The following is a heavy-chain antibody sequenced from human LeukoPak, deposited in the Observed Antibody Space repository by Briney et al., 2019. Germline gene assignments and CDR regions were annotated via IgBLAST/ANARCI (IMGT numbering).Heavy chain of an antibody. CDR2: IKSKTDGGTT. CDR3: TTDESSTKAYGSGSYYRQFDY. CDR1: GFTFSNAW. Sequence: GGSLRLSCAASGFTFSNAWMNWVRQAPGKGLEWVGRIKSKTDGGTTDYAAPVKGRFTISRDDSKNTLYLQMNSLKTEDTAVYYCTTDESSTKAYGSGSYYRQFDYWGQGTLVTVSS. V-gene: IGHV3-15*01. D-gene: IGHD3-10*01. J-gene: IGHJ4*02.